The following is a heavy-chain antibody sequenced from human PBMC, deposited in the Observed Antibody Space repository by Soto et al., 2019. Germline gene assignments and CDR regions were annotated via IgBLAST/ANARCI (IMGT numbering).Heavy chain of an antibody. V-gene: IGHV1-69*02. D-gene: IGHD4-17*01. CDR1: GGTFSSYT. Sequence: QVQLVQSGAEMKKPGSSVKVSCKASGGTFSSYTISWVRQAPGQGLEWMGRIIPILGIANYAQKFQGRVTITADKSTSTAYMELSSLRSEDTAVYYCARGPTVTTPKYYYYMDVWGKGTTVTVSS. CDR3: ARGPTVTTPKYYYYMDV. CDR2: IIPILGIA. J-gene: IGHJ6*03.